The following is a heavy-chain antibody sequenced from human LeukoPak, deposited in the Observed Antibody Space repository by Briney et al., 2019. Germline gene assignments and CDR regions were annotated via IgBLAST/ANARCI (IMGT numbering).Heavy chain of an antibody. Sequence: ASVKVSCKASGYTFTSYYMHWVRQAPGQGLEWMGIINPNGGSTSYGQRFQGGVTMNRDTSTNIVYMELTSLRSEDTAVYYCARGTGYFETGMVKYKYYGMDVWGQGTTVTVSS. CDR3: ARGTGYFETGMVKYKYYGMDV. D-gene: IGHD5-18*01. CDR1: GYTFTSYY. J-gene: IGHJ6*02. V-gene: IGHV1-46*01. CDR2: INPNGGST.